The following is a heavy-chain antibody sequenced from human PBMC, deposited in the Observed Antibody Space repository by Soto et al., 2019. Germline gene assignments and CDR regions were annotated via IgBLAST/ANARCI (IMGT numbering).Heavy chain of an antibody. V-gene: IGHV4-4*02. CDR3: ARDKNTMVRGVRNYYYGMDV. D-gene: IGHD3-10*01. Sequence: SETLSLTCTVSGGSISSYYWSWVRQPPGKGLDWIGEIYHSGSTNYNPSLKSRVTISVDKSKNQFSLKLSSVTAADTAVYYCARDKNTMVRGVRNYYYGMDVWGQGTTVTVSS. CDR1: GGSISSYY. CDR2: IYHSGST. J-gene: IGHJ6*02.